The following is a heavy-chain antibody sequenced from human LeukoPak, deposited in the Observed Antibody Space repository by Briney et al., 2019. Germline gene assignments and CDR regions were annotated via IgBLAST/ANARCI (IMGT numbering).Heavy chain of an antibody. CDR1: GNYW. D-gene: IGHD6-19*01. CDR3: ARDYIAVAGTPAGY. V-gene: IGHV3-74*01. J-gene: IGHJ4*02. CDR2: INSDGSWT. Sequence: GGSLRLSCAASGNYWMHWVRQAPGKGLVWVSHINSDGSWTSYADSVKGRFTISKDNAKNTAYLQMNSLRAEDTAVYYCARDYIAVAGTPAGYWGQGTLVTVSS.